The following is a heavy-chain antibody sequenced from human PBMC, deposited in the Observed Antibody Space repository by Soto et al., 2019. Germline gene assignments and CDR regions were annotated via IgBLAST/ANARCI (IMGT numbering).Heavy chain of an antibody. CDR2: ISYDGSNK. D-gene: IGHD3-3*01. Sequence: PSETLSLSGAASGFTFSSYAMHWVRQAPGKGLEWVAVISYDGSNKYYADSVKGRFTISRDNSKNTLYLQMNSLRAEDTAVYYCARDPYPRLRFLEWYDYYYYYGMDVWGQGTTVTVSS. V-gene: IGHV3-30-3*01. CDR1: GFTFSSYA. J-gene: IGHJ6*02. CDR3: ARDPYPRLRFLEWYDYYYYYGMDV.